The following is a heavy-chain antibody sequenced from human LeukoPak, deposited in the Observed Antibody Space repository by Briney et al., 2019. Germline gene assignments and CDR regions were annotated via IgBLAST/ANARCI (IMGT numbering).Heavy chain of an antibody. CDR1: GGSISSYY. Sequence: SETLSLTCTASGGSISSYYWSWIRQPPGKGLEWIGYIYYSGSTNYNPSLKSRVTISVDTSKNQFSLKLSSVTAADTAVYYCALVDTAMVTAAYWGQGTLVTVSS. D-gene: IGHD5-18*01. CDR2: IYYSGST. J-gene: IGHJ4*02. CDR3: ALVDTAMVTAAY. V-gene: IGHV4-59*13.